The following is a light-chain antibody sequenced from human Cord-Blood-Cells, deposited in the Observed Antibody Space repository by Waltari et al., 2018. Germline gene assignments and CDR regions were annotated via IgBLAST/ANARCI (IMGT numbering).Light chain of an antibody. CDR1: SGDVGCYNY. Sequence: QSALTQPPSAPGSPGPSVPPSCTGTSGDVGCYNYFSWYQQHPGTAPKLMIHEVSKRPSGVADRFSCSKSGNTASLTVSGLQAEDEADYYCSSYAGSNNLVFGGGTKLTVL. CDR2: EVS. CDR3: SSYAGSNNLV. V-gene: IGLV2-8*01. J-gene: IGLJ3*02.